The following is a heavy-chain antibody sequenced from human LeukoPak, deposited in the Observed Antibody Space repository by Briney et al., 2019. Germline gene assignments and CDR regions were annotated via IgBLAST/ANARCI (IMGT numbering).Heavy chain of an antibody. CDR3: ARGYDFGQWLLKDFDY. CDR1: GYTFTSYY. J-gene: IGHJ4*02. D-gene: IGHD6-19*01. V-gene: IGHV1-46*01. Sequence: ASVKVSCKASGYTFTSYYMHRVRQAPGQGLEWMGIINPSGGSTSYAQKFQGRVTMTRDTSTSTVYMELSSLRSEDTAVYYCARGYDFGQWLLKDFDYWGQGTLVTVSS. CDR2: INPSGGST.